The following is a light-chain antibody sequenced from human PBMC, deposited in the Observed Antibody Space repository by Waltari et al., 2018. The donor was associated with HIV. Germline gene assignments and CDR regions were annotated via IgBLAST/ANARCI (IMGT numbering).Light chain of an antibody. Sequence: QSALTQPASVSGSPGQSITISCTGTRSDVGGYNSVSWYQQPPGKAPKLMIYEVSNRPSGVSNRFSGSKSGNTASLTISGLQAEDEADYYCSSYTSSSTLVFGGGTKLTVL. V-gene: IGLV2-14*01. CDR3: SSYTSSSTLV. CDR2: EVS. J-gene: IGLJ2*01. CDR1: RSDVGGYNS.